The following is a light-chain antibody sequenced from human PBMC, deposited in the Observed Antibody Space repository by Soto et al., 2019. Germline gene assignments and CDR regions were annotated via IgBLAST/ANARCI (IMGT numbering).Light chain of an antibody. V-gene: IGLV1-44*01. CDR1: ASNIGSKT. CDR3: AAWDDTMDEYV. Sequence: QTVLTQPPSASGTLGQRVTISCSGSASNIGSKTVDWYQHLPGTAPKLLIHRTFQRPSGVPARFSGSKSDTSASLAISGLQSEDEADYYCAAWDDTMDEYVFGTGTKVTVL. J-gene: IGLJ1*01. CDR2: RTF.